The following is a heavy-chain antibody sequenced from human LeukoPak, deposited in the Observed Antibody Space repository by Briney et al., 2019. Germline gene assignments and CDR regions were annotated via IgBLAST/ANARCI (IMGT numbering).Heavy chain of an antibody. CDR2: ISYDGSNK. Sequence: GGSLRLSCAASGFTFSSYAMHWVRQAPGKGLEWVAVISYDGSNKYYADSVKGRFTISRDNSKNTLYLQMNSLRAEDTAVYYCARDSGDILTGSLYYYFDYWGQGTLVTVSS. J-gene: IGHJ4*02. V-gene: IGHV3-30*04. D-gene: IGHD3-9*01. CDR1: GFTFSSYA. CDR3: ARDSGDILTGSLYYYFDY.